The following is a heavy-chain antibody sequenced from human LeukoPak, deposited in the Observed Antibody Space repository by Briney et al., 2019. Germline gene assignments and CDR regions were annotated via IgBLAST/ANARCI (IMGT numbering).Heavy chain of an antibody. V-gene: IGHV1-24*01. CDR2: FDPEDGET. Sequence: ASVKVSCKVSGYTLTELSMHWVRQAPGKGLEWMGGFDPEDGETIYAQKFQGRVTMTEDTSTDTAYMELSSLRSEDTAVYYCATDRIAARWGRGYNRFDYWGQGTLVTVSS. J-gene: IGHJ4*02. CDR1: GYTLTELS. CDR3: ATDRIAARWGRGYNRFDY. D-gene: IGHD6-6*01.